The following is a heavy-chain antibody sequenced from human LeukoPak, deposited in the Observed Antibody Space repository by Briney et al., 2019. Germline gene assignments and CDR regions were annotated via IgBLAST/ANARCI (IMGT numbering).Heavy chain of an antibody. CDR3: EKGVSLSQDSSLDY. CDR1: GFSFSDHW. D-gene: IGHD6-13*01. V-gene: IGHV3-7*01. CDR2: IKQDGSDR. Sequence: GGSLRLSCEASGFSFSDHWMSWVRQAPGKGLEWVANIKQDGSDRPYVHSVKGRFILSRDNRENLLYLQMNSLRGEDTAVYCCEKGVSLSQDSSLDYWGQGTLVTVSS. J-gene: IGHJ4*02.